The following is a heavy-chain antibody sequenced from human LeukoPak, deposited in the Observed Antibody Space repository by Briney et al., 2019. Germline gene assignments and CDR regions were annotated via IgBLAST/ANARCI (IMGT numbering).Heavy chain of an antibody. CDR2: INLSGGST. Sequence: GGALRLSCTASGFTFDEHGMSWVRHVPGKGVEGVSGINLSGGSTGYADPLRGRFTISRDNAKNSLYLQMDSLRAEDTALYYCARAPITSPFYFDYWGQGTLVTVSS. D-gene: IGHD2-2*01. V-gene: IGHV3-20*04. CDR3: ARAPITSPFYFDY. CDR1: GFTFDEHG. J-gene: IGHJ4*02.